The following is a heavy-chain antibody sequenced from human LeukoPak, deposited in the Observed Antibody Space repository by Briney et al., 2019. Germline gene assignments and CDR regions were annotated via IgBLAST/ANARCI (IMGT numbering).Heavy chain of an antibody. CDR3: AKGSPNVLRFLEWSNIYYYYGMDV. Sequence: SQTLSLTCAISGDSVSSNSAAWNWIRQSPSRGLEWLGRTYYRSKWYNDYAVSVKSRITINPDTSKNQFSLQLNSVTPEDTAVYYCAKGSPNVLRFLEWSNIYYYYGMDVWGQGTTVTVSS. V-gene: IGHV6-1*01. CDR2: TYYRSKWYN. J-gene: IGHJ6*02. D-gene: IGHD3-3*01. CDR1: GDSVSSNSAA.